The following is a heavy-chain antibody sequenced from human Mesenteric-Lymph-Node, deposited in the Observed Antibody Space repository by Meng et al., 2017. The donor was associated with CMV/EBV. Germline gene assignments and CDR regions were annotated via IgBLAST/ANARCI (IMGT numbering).Heavy chain of an antibody. CDR3: ARSFQLVVPAAIEY. CDR2: IHPNSGGT. Sequence: ASVKVSCKASGYSFTDYYVHWVRQAPGRGLEWMGWIHPNSGGTNYAQKFQGRVTMTRDTSISTAYMELSRLRSDDTAVYYCARSFQLVVPAAIEYWGQGTLVTVSS. CDR1: GYSFTDYY. J-gene: IGHJ4*02. D-gene: IGHD2-2*02. V-gene: IGHV1-2*02.